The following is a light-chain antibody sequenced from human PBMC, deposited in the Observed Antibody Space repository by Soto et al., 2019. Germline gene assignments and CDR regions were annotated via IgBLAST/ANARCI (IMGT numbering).Light chain of an antibody. CDR2: ESS. CDR1: QNIVTY. V-gene: IGKV1-39*01. J-gene: IGKJ5*01. Sequence: DVKMTQSPSSLSASVGDRVTITCRASQNIVTYLNWYQQKPGKAPKLLIYESSNLQSGVSSRFSGSGSETDFTLTISSLQPEDSATYFCQETYSITITLGQGTRREIK. CDR3: QETYSITIT.